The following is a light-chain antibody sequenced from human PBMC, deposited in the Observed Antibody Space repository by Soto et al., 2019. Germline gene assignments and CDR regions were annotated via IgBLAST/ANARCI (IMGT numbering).Light chain of an antibody. Sequence: EIVMTQSPATLSVSPGERATLSCRASQSVSSNLAWYQQKPGQAPRLLIYDTSSRATGVPDRFSGSGFGTDFTLTITRLEPEDFAVYYCQQYGTSEIIFGQGTRLEIK. CDR1: QSVSSN. CDR3: QQYGTSEII. J-gene: IGKJ5*01. V-gene: IGKV3-20*01. CDR2: DTS.